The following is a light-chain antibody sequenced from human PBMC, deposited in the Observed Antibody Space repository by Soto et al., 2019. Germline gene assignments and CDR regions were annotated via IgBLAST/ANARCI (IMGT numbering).Light chain of an antibody. J-gene: IGKJ1*01. Sequence: AIRMTQSPSSLSASTGDRVTITCRASQGISSYLAWYQQKPGKAPKLLIYAASTLQSGVPSRFSGSASGTDFTLTISCLQSEDFATYYCQQYYIYPRTSGQGTKVEIK. V-gene: IGKV1-8*01. CDR1: QGISSY. CDR3: QQYYIYPRT. CDR2: AAS.